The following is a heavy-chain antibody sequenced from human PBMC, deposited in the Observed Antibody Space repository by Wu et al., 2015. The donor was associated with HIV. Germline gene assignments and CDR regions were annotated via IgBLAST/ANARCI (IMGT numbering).Heavy chain of an antibody. CDR2: INPSDGGT. CDR1: GNTFTTYY. Sequence: QAQLVQFGAEVKKPGASVKVSCKTSGNTFTTYYFHWVRQAPGQGLEWVGIINPSDGGTSYAQQFQGRVSMTRDTSISTAYIELSGLTSDDTAVYYCTRDELFRVDDAFDMWAKGHWSPSLQ. D-gene: IGHD2-15*01. CDR3: TRDELFRVDDAFDM. V-gene: IGHV1-46*01. J-gene: IGHJ3*02.